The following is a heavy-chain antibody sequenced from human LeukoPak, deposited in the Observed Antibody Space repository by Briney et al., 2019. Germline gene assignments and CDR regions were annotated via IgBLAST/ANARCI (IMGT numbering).Heavy chain of an antibody. V-gene: IGHV3-7*01. D-gene: IGHD3-16*01. CDR2: MNQDGSGK. CDR1: GFTFSDSW. CDR3: ATYTHWVAGDV. J-gene: IGHJ6*02. Sequence: PGGSLRLSCAASGFTFSDSWMSWVRQAPGKGLEWVANMNQDGSGKDYVDSVKGRFTISRDNARKSLYPQMSSLRAEDTAVYYCATYTHWVAGDVWGQGTTVTVSS.